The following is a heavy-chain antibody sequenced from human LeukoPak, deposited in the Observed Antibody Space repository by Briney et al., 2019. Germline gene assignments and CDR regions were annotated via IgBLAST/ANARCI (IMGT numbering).Heavy chain of an antibody. D-gene: IGHD5-18*01. CDR2: ISSSGSTI. CDR1: GFTFSSYE. J-gene: IGHJ4*02. V-gene: IGHV3-48*03. Sequence: GGSLRLSCAASGFTFSSYEMNWVRQAPGKGLEWVSYISSSGSTIYYADSVKGRFTISRDNAKNSLYLQMNSLRAEDTAVYYCAKGADIQLFAYWGQGTLVTVSS. CDR3: AKGADIQLFAY.